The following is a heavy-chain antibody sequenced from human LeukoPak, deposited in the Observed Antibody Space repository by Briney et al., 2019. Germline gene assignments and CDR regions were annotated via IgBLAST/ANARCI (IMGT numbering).Heavy chain of an antibody. V-gene: IGHV1-69*05. Sequence: SVKVSCKASGGTFISYAISWVRQAPGQGLEWMGGIIPIFGTANYAQKFQGRVTITTDESTSTAYMELRSLRSDDTAVYYCARDSRDGYNPFDHWGQGTLVTVSS. D-gene: IGHD5-24*01. J-gene: IGHJ4*02. CDR1: GGTFISYA. CDR3: ARDSRDGYNPFDH. CDR2: IIPIFGTA.